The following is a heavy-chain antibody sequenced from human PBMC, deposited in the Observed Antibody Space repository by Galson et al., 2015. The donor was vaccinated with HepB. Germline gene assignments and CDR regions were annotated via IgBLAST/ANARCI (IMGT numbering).Heavy chain of an antibody. CDR1: GFTFSSYA. CDR3: AKDYLLRGHHYFDY. V-gene: IGHV3-23*01. D-gene: IGHD3-22*01. CDR2: ISGSGGST. J-gene: IGHJ4*02. Sequence: SLRLSCAASGFTFSSYAMNWVRQAPGRGLEWVSGISGSGGSTYYADSVKGRFTISRDNSKNTLFLQMNSLRAEDTAVYYCAKDYLLRGHHYFDYWGQGTLVTVSS.